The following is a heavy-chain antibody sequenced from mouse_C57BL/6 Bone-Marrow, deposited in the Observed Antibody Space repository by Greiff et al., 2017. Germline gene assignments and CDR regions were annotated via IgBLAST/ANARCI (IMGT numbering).Heavy chain of an antibody. D-gene: IGHD1-1*01. CDR1: GYTFTSYW. V-gene: IGHV1-69*01. Sequence: QVQLQQPGAELVMPGASVKLSCKASGYTFTSYWMHWVKQRPGQGLEWIGEIDPSDSYTNYNQKFKGKSTLTVAKSSSTAYMQLSSLTSEDSAVYYCARAVLLRSFDYWGQGTTLTVSS. J-gene: IGHJ2*01. CDR2: IDPSDSYT. CDR3: ARAVLLRSFDY.